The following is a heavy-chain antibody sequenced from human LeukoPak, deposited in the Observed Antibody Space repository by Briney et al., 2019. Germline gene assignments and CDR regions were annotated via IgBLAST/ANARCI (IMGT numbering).Heavy chain of an antibody. CDR1: GFTFSSYA. CDR2: ISSDGGST. D-gene: IGHD7-27*01. V-gene: IGHV3-64*01. J-gene: IGHJ4*02. Sequence: GGSLRLSCAASGFTFSSYAMHWVRQAPGKGLEYVSAISSDGGSTYYANSVKGRFTISRDNSKNTLYLQMNSLRVEDTAVYYCARDLAWGAFDYWGQGTLVTVSS. CDR3: ARDLAWGAFDY.